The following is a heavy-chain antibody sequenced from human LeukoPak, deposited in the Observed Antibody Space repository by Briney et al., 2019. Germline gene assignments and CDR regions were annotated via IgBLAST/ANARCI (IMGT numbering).Heavy chain of an antibody. V-gene: IGHV3-7*01. J-gene: IGHJ3*01. CDR3: ARDWLAGNPYHAFDL. CDR1: GFTFSSYW. Sequence: GGSLRLSCAASGFTFSSYWMSWVRQAPGKGLECVANIKEDGREEYYVDSVKGRFSISRDNAKNSLYLQMNSLRAEDTAVYYCARDWLAGNPYHAFDLWGKWTMVTLSS. D-gene: IGHD3-22*01. CDR2: IKEDGREE.